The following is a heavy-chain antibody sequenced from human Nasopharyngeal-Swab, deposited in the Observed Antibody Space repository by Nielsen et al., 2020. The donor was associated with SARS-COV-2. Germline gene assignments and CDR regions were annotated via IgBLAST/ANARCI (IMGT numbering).Heavy chain of an antibody. J-gene: IGHJ4*02. Sequence: GESLKISCAGSGYIFGSFWMNWVRQTPGKGQEWVANINEDGSEKYYVDSVKGRFTVSRDNAKNSLFLQMDSLRVEDTAVYYCRVTGPFTGYFDYWGQGTLVTVSS. CDR1: GYIFGSFW. D-gene: IGHD2-21*02. CDR2: INEDGSEK. V-gene: IGHV3-7*01. CDR3: RVTGPFTGYFDY.